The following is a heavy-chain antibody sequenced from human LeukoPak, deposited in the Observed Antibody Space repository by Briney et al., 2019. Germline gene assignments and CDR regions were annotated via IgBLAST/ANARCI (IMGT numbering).Heavy chain of an antibody. Sequence: PGGSLRLSCAASGFTFSSYAMSWVRQAPGKGLEGVSAISGSGGSTYYADSVKGRFTISRDNSKNTLYLQMNSLRAEDTAVYYCAKDIMYYDFWSGYSFDYWGQGTLVTVSS. J-gene: IGHJ4*02. CDR3: AKDIMYYDFWSGYSFDY. CDR2: ISGSGGST. CDR1: GFTFSSYA. V-gene: IGHV3-23*01. D-gene: IGHD3-3*01.